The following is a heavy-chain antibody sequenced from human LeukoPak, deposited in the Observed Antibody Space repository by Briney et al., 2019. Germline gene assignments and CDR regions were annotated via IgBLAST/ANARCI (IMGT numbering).Heavy chain of an antibody. J-gene: IGHJ4*02. V-gene: IGHV1-24*01. Sequence: ASVKVSCKVSGYTLTELSMHWVRQAPGKGLEWMGGFDPEDGETIYAQKFQGRVTMTRNTSISTAYMELSSLRSEDTAVYYCARAQSPRRVGATLFDYWGQGTLVTVSS. CDR3: ARAQSPRRVGATLFDY. CDR1: GYTLTELS. D-gene: IGHD1-26*01. CDR2: FDPEDGET.